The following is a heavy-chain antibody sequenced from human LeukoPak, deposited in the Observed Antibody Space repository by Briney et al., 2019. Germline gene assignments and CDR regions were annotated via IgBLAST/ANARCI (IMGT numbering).Heavy chain of an antibody. J-gene: IGHJ3*01. CDR3: AKGDSSGWYGAFDV. CDR2: ISGSGGTT. V-gene: IGHV3-23*01. Sequence: GGSLXXSXAASGFTVSNNYMSWVRQAPGKGLEWVSAISGSGGTTYYADSVKGRFTISRDNSKNTLYLQMNSLRAEDTAVYFCAKGDSSGWYGAFDVWGQGTMVTVSS. CDR1: GFTVSNNY. D-gene: IGHD6-19*01.